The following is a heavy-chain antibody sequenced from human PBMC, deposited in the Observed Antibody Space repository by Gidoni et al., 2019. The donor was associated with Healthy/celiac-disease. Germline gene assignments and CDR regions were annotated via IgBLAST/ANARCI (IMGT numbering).Heavy chain of an antibody. CDR1: ARSFSGYY. J-gene: IGHJ6*02. Sequence: QVQLQQWGAGLLKPSETLSLTCAVSARSFSGYYWSWIRQTPGKGLEWIGEINHSGSTNYNPSLKSRVTISVDTSKNQFSLKLSSVTAADTAVYYCARGPGGQQPSGGMDVWGQGTTVTVSS. V-gene: IGHV4-34*01. CDR2: INHSGST. D-gene: IGHD6-13*01. CDR3: ARGPGGQQPSGGMDV.